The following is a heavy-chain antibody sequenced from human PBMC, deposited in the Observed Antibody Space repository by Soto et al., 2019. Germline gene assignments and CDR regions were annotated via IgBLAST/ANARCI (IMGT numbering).Heavy chain of an antibody. J-gene: IGHJ4*02. Sequence: SVKVSCKASGGTFSSYAISWVRQAPGQGLGWMGGIIPIFGTANYAQKFQGRVTITADKSTSTAYMELSSLRSEDTAVYYCARALDGAPYYFDYWGQGTLVTVSS. CDR2: IIPIFGTA. D-gene: IGHD2-8*01. V-gene: IGHV1-69*06. CDR1: GGTFSSYA. CDR3: ARALDGAPYYFDY.